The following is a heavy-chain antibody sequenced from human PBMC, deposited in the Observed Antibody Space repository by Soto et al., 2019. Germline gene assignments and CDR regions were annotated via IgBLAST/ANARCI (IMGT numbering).Heavy chain of an antibody. V-gene: IGHV4-61*01. D-gene: IGHD2-2*01. CDR3: ARGSGCSSTNCPNWFDP. CDR1: GGSVSSGSYY. Sequence: SETLSLTCTVSGGSVSSGSYYWSWIRQPPGKGLEWIGYIYYSGSTNYNPSLKSRVTISVDTSKNQFSLKLSSVTAADTAVYYCARGSGCSSTNCPNWFDPWGQGTLVTVSS. J-gene: IGHJ5*02. CDR2: IYYSGST.